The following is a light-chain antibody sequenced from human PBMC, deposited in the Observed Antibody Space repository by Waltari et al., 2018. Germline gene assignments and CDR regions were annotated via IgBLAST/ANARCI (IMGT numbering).Light chain of an antibody. CDR2: QVT. Sequence: QSALTQPASVSGSPGQSITISCTGTSSDVGTYNYVSWYQQPPGKVPKLMISQVTNRPSGVSTRFSGSKSGNSASLTISGLQAEDEADYYCSSYTSTSTLIVFGGGTKLTVL. CDR3: SSYTSTSTLIV. V-gene: IGLV2-14*01. J-gene: IGLJ2*01. CDR1: SSDVGTYNY.